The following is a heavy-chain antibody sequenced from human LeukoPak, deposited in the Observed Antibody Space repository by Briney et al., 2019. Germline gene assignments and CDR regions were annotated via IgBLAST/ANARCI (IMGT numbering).Heavy chain of an antibody. D-gene: IGHD3-22*01. Sequence: SETLSLTCTVSGGSISSYYWSWIRQHPGKGLEWIGYIYYSGSTNYNPSLKSRVTISVDTSKNQFSLKLSSVTAADTAVYYCARVQTPTDYYDSSGHFDYWGQGTLVTVSS. CDR2: IYYSGST. J-gene: IGHJ4*02. CDR1: GGSISSYY. V-gene: IGHV4-59*01. CDR3: ARVQTPTDYYDSSGHFDY.